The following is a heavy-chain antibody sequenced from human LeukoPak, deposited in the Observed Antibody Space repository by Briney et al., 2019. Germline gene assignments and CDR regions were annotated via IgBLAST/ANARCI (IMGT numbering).Heavy chain of an antibody. CDR1: GFTFSAYA. V-gene: IGHV3-23*01. Sequence: GGSLRLSCAASGFTFSAYAMSWVRQAPGKGLEWVSDISGNGGSTYYADSVKGRFTISRDNSKNTLYLQMNSLRAEDTAVYYCARRGLRSQSGKPYYGSDVWGQGTTVTVSS. CDR2: ISGNGGST. CDR3: ARRGLRSQSGKPYYGSDV. J-gene: IGHJ6*02. D-gene: IGHD3-10*01.